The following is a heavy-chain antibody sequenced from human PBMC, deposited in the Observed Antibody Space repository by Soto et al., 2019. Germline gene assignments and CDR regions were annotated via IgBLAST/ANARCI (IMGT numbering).Heavy chain of an antibody. D-gene: IGHD4-17*01. Sequence: PSETLSLTCTVSGASISRYYWSWIRQSPGKGLEWIGYLYNTGSTIYNPSLKSRVTISVDTSKNQFSLKLSSVTAADTAVYYCARVWTTVTNWFDPWGQGTLVTVSS. V-gene: IGHV4-59*12. J-gene: IGHJ5*02. CDR2: LYNTGST. CDR3: ARVWTTVTNWFDP. CDR1: GASISRYY.